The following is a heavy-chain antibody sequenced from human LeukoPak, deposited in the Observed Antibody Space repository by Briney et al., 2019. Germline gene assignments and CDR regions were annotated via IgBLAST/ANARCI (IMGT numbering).Heavy chain of an antibody. CDR1: GFTFSSYS. CDR3: ARVGITMVRGVIPPGY. D-gene: IGHD3-10*01. Sequence: PGGSLRLSCAASGFTFSSYSMNWVRQAPGKGLEWVSSISSSSSYIYYADSVKGRFTISRDNAKNSLYLQMNSLRAEDTAVYYYARVGITMVRGVIPPGYWGQGTLVTVSS. J-gene: IGHJ4*02. V-gene: IGHV3-21*01. CDR2: ISSSSSYI.